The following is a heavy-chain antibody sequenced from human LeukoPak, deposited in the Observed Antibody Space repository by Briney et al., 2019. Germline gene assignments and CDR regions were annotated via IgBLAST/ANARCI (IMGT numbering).Heavy chain of an antibody. CDR3: AREDFGYSSGWYWFDP. D-gene: IGHD6-19*01. CDR2: IYYSGST. J-gene: IGHJ5*02. CDR1: GGFISSYY. Sequence: SETLSLTCTVSGGFISSYYWSWIRQPPGKGLEWIGYIYYSGSTNYNASLKSRVTISVDTSKNQFSLKLSSVTAADTAVYYCAREDFGYSSGWYWFDPWGQGTLVTVSS. V-gene: IGHV4-59*01.